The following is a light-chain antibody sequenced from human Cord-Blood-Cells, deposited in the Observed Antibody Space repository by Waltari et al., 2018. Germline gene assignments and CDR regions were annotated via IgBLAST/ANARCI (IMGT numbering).Light chain of an antibody. CDR1: QSLLHSNVYNY. CDR2: LGS. J-gene: IGKJ2*01. Sequence: DIVMTQSPLSLPVIPGEPAAISCRSSQSLLHSNVYNYLDWYLQKPGQSPQLLIYLGSNRASGVPDRFSGSGSGTDFTLKISRVEAEDVGVYYCMQALQTPYTFGQGTKLEIK. V-gene: IGKV2-28*01. CDR3: MQALQTPYT.